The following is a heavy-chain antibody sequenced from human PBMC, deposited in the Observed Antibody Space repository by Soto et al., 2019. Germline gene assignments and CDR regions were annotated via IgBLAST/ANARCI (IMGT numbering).Heavy chain of an antibody. Sequence: ASVKVSRKVSVYTLTGLSMHWVRQAPGKGLEWMGGFDPEDGEQIYAQKFQGRVTMTEDTSTDTAYMELNRLRSEDTAVYYCATARATRADGWFDPWGQGTLVTVSS. CDR3: ATARATRADGWFDP. CDR1: VYTLTGLS. D-gene: IGHD1-26*01. CDR2: FDPEDGEQ. J-gene: IGHJ5*02. V-gene: IGHV1-24*01.